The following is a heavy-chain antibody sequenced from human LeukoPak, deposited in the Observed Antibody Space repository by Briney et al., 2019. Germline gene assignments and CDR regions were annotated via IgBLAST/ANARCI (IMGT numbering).Heavy chain of an antibody. CDR2: IKHSGST. J-gene: IGHJ4*02. CDR1: GGSFSGYY. Sequence: SETLSLTCGVYGGSFSGYYGGWSRQPPGKGLGWIGEIKHSGSTSYNPSLKCRVNISVDRSKNQFSLKLSSVTAADTAVYYCARAGGIPDYYDSSGYYNYWGQGNLVTVSS. CDR3: ARAGGIPDYYDSSGYYNY. D-gene: IGHD3-22*01. V-gene: IGHV4-34*01.